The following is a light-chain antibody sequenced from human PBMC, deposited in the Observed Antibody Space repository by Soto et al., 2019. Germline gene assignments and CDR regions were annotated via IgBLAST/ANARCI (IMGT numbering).Light chain of an antibody. V-gene: IGKV1-33*01. CDR1: QAITKY. CDR3: QQFDAIPET. J-gene: IGKJ1*01. CDR2: DVF. Sequence: DIQMTKSTSSLSASVGDRVTITCQASQAITKYLSWYQQKAGKPPKLLIYDVFNLETGVPSTFSGSGSGTEFTITISTLQPEDIATYYCQQFDAIPETFGQGTKVDIK.